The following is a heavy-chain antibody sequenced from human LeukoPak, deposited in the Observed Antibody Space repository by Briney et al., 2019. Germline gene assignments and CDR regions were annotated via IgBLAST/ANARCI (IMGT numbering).Heavy chain of an antibody. CDR1: GGTFSRYT. D-gene: IGHD1-14*01. J-gene: IGHJ3*02. CDR3: ARFNHSRRPRSAAFDI. Sequence: SVKVSCKASGGTFSRYTISWVRQARGQGLEWVGRLISILGIANYAQKFQGRVTITADKSTSTAYMELSRLRSEDTAVYYCARFNHSRRPRSAAFDIWGQGTMVTVSS. V-gene: IGHV1-69*02. CDR2: LISILGIA.